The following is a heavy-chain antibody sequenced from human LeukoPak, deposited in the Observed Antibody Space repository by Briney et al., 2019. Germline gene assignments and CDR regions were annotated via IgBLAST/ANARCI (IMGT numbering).Heavy chain of an antibody. CDR2: ISYDGSNK. J-gene: IGHJ4*02. CDR1: GFTFSSYG. Sequence: GRSLRLSCAASGFTFSSYGMHWVRQAPGKGLEWVAVISYDGSNKYYADSVKGRFTISRDNSKNTLYLQMNSLRAEDTAVYYCAKVSGSYYFDYWGQGTLATVSS. CDR3: AKVSGSYYFDY. V-gene: IGHV3-30*18. D-gene: IGHD1-26*01.